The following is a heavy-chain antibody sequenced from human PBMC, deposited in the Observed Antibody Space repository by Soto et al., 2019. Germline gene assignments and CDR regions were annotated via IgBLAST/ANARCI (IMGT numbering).Heavy chain of an antibody. CDR3: ARADSGYYDSSGYHSIDY. CDR1: GGLISNGYYY. Sequence: SETLSLTCTVYGGLISNGYYYWSWIRQHPGKGLEWIGYIYHSGSTYYNPSLKSRLTISVATSKNQFSLKLSSVTAADTAVYYCARADSGYYDSSGYHSIDYWGQRTLLTVSS. V-gene: IGHV4-31*03. CDR2: IYHSGST. J-gene: IGHJ4*02. D-gene: IGHD3-22*01.